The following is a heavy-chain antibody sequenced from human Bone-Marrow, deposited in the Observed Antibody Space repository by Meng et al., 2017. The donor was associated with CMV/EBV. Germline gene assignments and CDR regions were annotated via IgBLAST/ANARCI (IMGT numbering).Heavy chain of an antibody. CDR3: ARDGYYDFWSGYLRY. CDR1: GGSISSSSYY. V-gene: IGHV4-61*01. Sequence: SEPLSLTCTVSGGSISSSSYYWSWIRQPPGKGLEWIGYIYYSGSTNYNPFLKSRVTISVDTSKNQFSLKLSSVTAADTAVYYCARDGYYDFWSGYLRYWGQGTLVTVSS. CDR2: IYYSGST. D-gene: IGHD3-3*01. J-gene: IGHJ4*02.